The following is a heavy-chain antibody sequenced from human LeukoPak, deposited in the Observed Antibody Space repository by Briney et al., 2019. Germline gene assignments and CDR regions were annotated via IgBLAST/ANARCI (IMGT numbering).Heavy chain of an antibody. D-gene: IGHD3-22*01. CDR1: GGSISSGHYY. CDR3: AREGYYYDSSHTT. J-gene: IGHJ4*02. V-gene: IGHV4-30-4*01. CDR2: IYYSGST. Sequence: SETLSLTCTVSGGSISSGHYYWSWIRQPPGKGLEWIGYIYYSGSTYYNPSLKSRVTISVDTSKNQYSLKLSSVTAADTAVSYCAREGYYYDSSHTTWGQGTLVTVSS.